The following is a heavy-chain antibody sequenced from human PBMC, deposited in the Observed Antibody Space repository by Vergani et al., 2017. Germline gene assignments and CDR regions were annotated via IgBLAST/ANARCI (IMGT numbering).Heavy chain of an antibody. V-gene: IGHV1-3*01. CDR2: INAGNGNT. CDR1: GYTFTSYA. CDR3: ARDFRGIAVAGTAWYFDL. D-gene: IGHD6-19*01. J-gene: IGHJ2*01. Sequence: QVQLVQSGAEVKKPGASVKVSCKASGYTFTSYAMHWVRQAPGQRLEWMGWINAGNGNTNYAQKLQGRVTMTTDTSTSTAYMEVRSLRSDDTAAYYCARDFRGIAVAGTAWYFDLWGRGTLVTVSS.